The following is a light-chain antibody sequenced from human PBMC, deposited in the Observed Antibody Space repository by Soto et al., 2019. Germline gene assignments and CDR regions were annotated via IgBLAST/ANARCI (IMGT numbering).Light chain of an antibody. CDR2: DVS. J-gene: IGLJ1*01. Sequence: QSALTPPPSASGSPGQSVAISCTGTSSDVGGYNYVSWYQQHPGKAPKLMIYDVSKRPSGVPDRFSGSKSGNTASLTVSGLQAEDEAEYYCSSYAGTHIVFGTGTKLTVL. V-gene: IGLV2-8*01. CDR3: SSYAGTHIV. CDR1: SSDVGGYNY.